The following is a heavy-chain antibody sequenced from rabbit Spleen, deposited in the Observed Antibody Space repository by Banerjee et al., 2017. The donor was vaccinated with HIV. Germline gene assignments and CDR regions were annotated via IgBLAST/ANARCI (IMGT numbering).Heavy chain of an antibody. J-gene: IGHJ4*01. CDR1: GFSFSSSDY. CDR2: VYTGSSGNT. D-gene: IGHD5-1*01. V-gene: IGHV1S40*01. Sequence: QSLEESGGDLVKPGASLTLTCTASGFSFSSSDYMCWVRQAPGKGLEWIACVYTGSSGNTYYASWAKGRFAISKTSSTTVTLQMTSLTAADTATYICARDLVTVIGWNFNLWGQGTLVTVS. CDR3: ARDLVTVIGWNFNL.